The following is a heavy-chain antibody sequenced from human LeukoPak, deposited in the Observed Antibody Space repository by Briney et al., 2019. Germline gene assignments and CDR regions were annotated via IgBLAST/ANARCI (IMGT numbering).Heavy chain of an antibody. J-gene: IGHJ4*02. V-gene: IGHV1-18*04. CDR3: ARHSGSGWQALGY. D-gene: IGHD6-19*01. Sequence: ASVEVSCKASGYTFSNYGISWVRQAPGLGLEWMGWTSYNGNTDYAQKFQDRVTMTTDTSTTTAYMELRSLESDDTAVYYCARHSGSGWQALGYWGQGTLVTVSS. CDR2: TSYNGNT. CDR1: GYTFSNYG.